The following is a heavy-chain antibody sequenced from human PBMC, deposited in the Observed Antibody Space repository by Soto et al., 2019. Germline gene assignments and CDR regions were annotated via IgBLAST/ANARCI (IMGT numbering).Heavy chain of an antibody. V-gene: IGHV1-18*01. CDR1: GYTFTSYG. Sequence: ASVKVSCKASGYTFTSYGISWVRQAPGQGLEWMGWISAYNGNTNYAQKLQGRVTMTTDTSTGTAYMELRRLRSDDTAVYYCARRDYSYYYCGMDVWGQGTTVTVSS. CDR3: ARRDYSYYYCGMDV. J-gene: IGHJ6*01. CDR2: ISAYNGNT. D-gene: IGHD4-4*01.